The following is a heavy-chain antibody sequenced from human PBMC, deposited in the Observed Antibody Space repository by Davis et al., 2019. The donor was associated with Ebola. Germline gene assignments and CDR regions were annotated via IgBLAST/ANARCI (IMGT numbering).Heavy chain of an antibody. J-gene: IGHJ4*02. V-gene: IGHV3-21*01. CDR1: GFTFSSYS. CDR3: ARDSLPTNYFDY. D-gene: IGHD1-14*01. CDR2: ISSSSSYI. Sequence: PGGSLRLSCAASGFTFSSYSMNWVRQAPGKGLEWVSSISSSSSYIYYADSVKGRFTISRDNAKNSLYPQMNSLRAEDTAVYYCARDSLPTNYFDYWGQGTLVTVSS.